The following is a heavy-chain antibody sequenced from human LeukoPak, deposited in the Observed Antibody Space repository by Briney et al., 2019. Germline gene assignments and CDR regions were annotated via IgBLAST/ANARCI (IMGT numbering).Heavy chain of an antibody. J-gene: IGHJ5*02. D-gene: IGHD3-10*01. V-gene: IGHV4-61*08. CDR1: GGSGSSGGYY. CDR3: ARGRSNYYGSGSYYRLPWFDP. Sequence: SETLSLTCTVSGGSGSSGGYYWSWIRQPPGKGLEWIGEINHSGSTNYNPSLKSRVTISVDTSKNQFSLKLSSVTAADTAVYYCARGRSNYYGSGSYYRLPWFDPWGQGTLVTVSS. CDR2: INHSGST.